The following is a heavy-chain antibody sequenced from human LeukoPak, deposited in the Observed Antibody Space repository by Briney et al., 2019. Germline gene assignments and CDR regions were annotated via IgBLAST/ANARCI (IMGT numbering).Heavy chain of an antibody. Sequence: GESLKISCMGSGYSFTTYWIGWVRQMPGKGLEWMGIIYPADSGTRYSPSFQGQVTISADKSTSTAYLQWSSLKASDTAMYYCARHTSYSGSWYLGYWGQGTLVTVSS. V-gene: IGHV5-51*01. CDR2: IYPADSGT. J-gene: IGHJ4*02. CDR3: ARHTSYSGSWYLGY. CDR1: GYSFTTYW. D-gene: IGHD6-13*01.